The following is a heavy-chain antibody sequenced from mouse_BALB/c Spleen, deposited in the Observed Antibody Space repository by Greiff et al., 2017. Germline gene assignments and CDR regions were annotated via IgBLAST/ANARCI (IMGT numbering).Heavy chain of an antibody. CDR2: ISSGGST. V-gene: IGHV5-6-5*01. J-gene: IGHJ2*01. D-gene: IGHD2-14*01. CDR1: GFTFSSYA. Sequence: EVQVVESGGGLVKPGGSLKLSCAASGFTFSSYAMSWVRQTPEKRLEWVASISSGGSTYYPDSVKGRFTISRDNARNILYLQMSSLRSEDTAMYYCARGRGYVPYYFDYWGQGTTLTVSS. CDR3: ARGRGYVPYYFDY.